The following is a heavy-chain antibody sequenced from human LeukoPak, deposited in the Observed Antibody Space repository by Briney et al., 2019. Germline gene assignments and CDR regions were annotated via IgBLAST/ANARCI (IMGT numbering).Heavy chain of an antibody. CDR2: IYYRGIT. Sequence: PSETLSLXCTVSGGSISSSSYYWGWIRQPPGKGLEWIGSIYYRGITYYNPSLKSRVTISVDTSKNQFSLKLSSVTAADTAVYYCARHSRDYDYVWGSYRPNWFDPWGQGTLVTVSS. J-gene: IGHJ5*02. CDR1: GGSISSSSYY. V-gene: IGHV4-39*01. D-gene: IGHD3-16*02. CDR3: ARHSRDYDYVWGSYRPNWFDP.